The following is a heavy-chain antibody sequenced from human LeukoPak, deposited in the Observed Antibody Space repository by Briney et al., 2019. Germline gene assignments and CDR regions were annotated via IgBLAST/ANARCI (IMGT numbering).Heavy chain of an antibody. D-gene: IGHD2-21*02. V-gene: IGHV3-21*01. CDR1: GFTFTDYS. CDR2: VSRVSTYI. Sequence: GGSLRLSCSASGFTFTDYSMSWVRQAPGKGLEWVSIVSRVSTYIYYADSVKGRFTVSRDNAKSSLYLQTTSLRAEDTAVYFCAREGGDGDYYYYMDVWGKGTTVTVSS. J-gene: IGHJ6*03. CDR3: AREGGDGDYYYYMDV.